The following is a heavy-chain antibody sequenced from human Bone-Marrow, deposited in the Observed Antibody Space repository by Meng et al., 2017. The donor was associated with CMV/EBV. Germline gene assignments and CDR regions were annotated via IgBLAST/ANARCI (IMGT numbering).Heavy chain of an antibody. D-gene: IGHD3-10*01. J-gene: IGHJ4*02. Sequence: SETLSLTCTVSGYSISSGYYWGWIRQPPGKGLEWIGSIYHSGSTYYNPSLKSRVTISVDTSKNQFSLKLSSVTAADTAVYYCASLPKDRITMAGFDYWGQGTLVTVSS. CDR2: IYHSGST. V-gene: IGHV4-38-2*02. CDR3: ASLPKDRITMAGFDY. CDR1: GYSISSGYY.